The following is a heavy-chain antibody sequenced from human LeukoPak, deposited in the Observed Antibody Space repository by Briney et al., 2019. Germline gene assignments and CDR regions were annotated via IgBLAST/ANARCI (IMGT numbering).Heavy chain of an antibody. CDR3: ARDASRGVYGKVPDY. CDR2: ITSSSSYI. D-gene: IGHD5/OR15-5a*01. J-gene: IGHJ4*02. Sequence: PGGSLRLSCAASGFTFSSYEMNWVRQAPGKGPEWVSSITSSSSYIYYADSVKGRFTISRDNAKNSLYLQMDSLRVEDTAVYYCARDASRGVYGKVPDYWGQGTLVTVSS. CDR1: GFTFSSYE. V-gene: IGHV3-21*04.